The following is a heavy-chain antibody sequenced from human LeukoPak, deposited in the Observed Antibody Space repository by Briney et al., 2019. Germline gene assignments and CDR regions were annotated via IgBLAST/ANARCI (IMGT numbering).Heavy chain of an antibody. V-gene: IGHV3-23*01. CDR1: GFTFRNYA. J-gene: IGHJ4*02. CDR2: VSGSGGKT. CDR3: AKETESDWAAAPLDY. D-gene: IGHD6-13*01. Sequence: PGGSLRLSCAASGFTFRNYAMSWVRQAPGKGLEWVSAVSGSGGKTDHADSVRGRFTISRDNSKNTVYLQMNSLRAEDTAVYYCAKETESDWAAAPLDYWGQGTLVTVSS.